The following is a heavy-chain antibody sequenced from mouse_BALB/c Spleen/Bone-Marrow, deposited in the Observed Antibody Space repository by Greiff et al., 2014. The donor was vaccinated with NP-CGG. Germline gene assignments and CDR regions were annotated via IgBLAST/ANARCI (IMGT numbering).Heavy chain of an antibody. Sequence: VQLQQPGGDLVKPGGSLKLSCAASGITFSSYGMSWVRQTPDKRLEWVATISSGGSYTYYPDSVKGRFTISRDNAKNTLYLQMSSLKSEDTAMYYCARPTTVVATGGSFDYWGQGTTLTVSS. CDR2: ISSGGSYT. J-gene: IGHJ2*01. D-gene: IGHD1-1*01. CDR3: ARPTTVVATGGSFDY. V-gene: IGHV5-6*01. CDR1: GITFSSYG.